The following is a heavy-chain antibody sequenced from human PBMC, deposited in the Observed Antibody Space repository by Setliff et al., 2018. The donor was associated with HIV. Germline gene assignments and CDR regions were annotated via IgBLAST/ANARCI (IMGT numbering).Heavy chain of an antibody. CDR3: ARARGLGNYAFADH. CDR1: GFTFSDSY. V-gene: IGHV3-11*04. D-gene: IGHD1-7*01. CDR2: IRPDGSAL. Sequence: GGSLRLSCAASGFTFSDSYMSWIRQAPGRGLEWISYIRPDGSALYYEDSMKGRFTVSRDNAKNSLFLHMNSLRAEDTAVYYCARARGLGNYAFADHWGRGTLVTVSS. J-gene: IGHJ4*02.